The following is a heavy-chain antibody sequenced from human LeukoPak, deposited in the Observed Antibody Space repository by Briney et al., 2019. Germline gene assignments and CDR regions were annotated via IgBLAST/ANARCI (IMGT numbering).Heavy chain of an antibody. CDR2: ISSSSSYI. V-gene: IGHV3-21*01. CDR3: ARDSDYDHAFDI. Sequence: GGSLRLSCAASGFTFSGYWMTWVRQAPGKGLEWVSSISSSSSYIYYADSVKGRFTISRDNAKNSLYLQMNSLRAEDTAVYYCARDSDYDHAFDIWGQGTMVTVSS. J-gene: IGHJ3*02. D-gene: IGHD3-16*01. CDR1: GFTFSGYW.